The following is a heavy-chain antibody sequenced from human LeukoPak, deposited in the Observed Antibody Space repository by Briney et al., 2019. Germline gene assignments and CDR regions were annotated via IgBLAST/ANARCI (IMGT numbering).Heavy chain of an antibody. D-gene: IGHD2-15*01. CDR3: ARARRVVVVAATRYYFDY. J-gene: IGHJ4*02. CDR2: INHSGST. Sequence: SETLSLTCAVSGGSFSGYYWSWIRQPPGKGLEWIGEINHSGSTNYNPSLKSRVTISVDTSKNQFSLKLSSVTAADTAVYYCARARRVVVVAATRYYFDYWGQGTLVTVSS. CDR1: GGSFSGYY. V-gene: IGHV4-34*01.